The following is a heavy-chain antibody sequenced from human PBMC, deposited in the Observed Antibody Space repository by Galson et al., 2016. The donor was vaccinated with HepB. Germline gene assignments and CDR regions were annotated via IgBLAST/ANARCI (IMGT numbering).Heavy chain of an antibody. V-gene: IGHV4-61*01. CDR2: VYDSGYT. D-gene: IGHD2-15*01. J-gene: IGHJ5*02. Sequence: TLSLTCTVSGDSVTSGNYYWSWIRQPPGKGLEWIGYVYDSGYTNYNPALKSRVTVSADTSKNQYSLTLSSVTAADTAVYFCASLGYCGGGTCSSTSFSWGQGTLVTVSS. CDR1: GDSVTSGNYY. CDR3: ASLGYCGGGTCSSTSFS.